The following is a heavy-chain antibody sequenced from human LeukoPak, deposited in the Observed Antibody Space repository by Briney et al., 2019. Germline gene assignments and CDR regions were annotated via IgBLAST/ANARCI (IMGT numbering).Heavy chain of an antibody. CDR3: ARSVIGSSVFPFDY. Sequence: SETLPLTCTVSGGSIGSYYWTWLRQPAGKGLEWIGHIYTSGSTTYNPSLKRRVTISVDKSKKQFSLKLSSVTAADTAIYYCARSVIGSSVFPFDYWGQGTLVTVSS. CDR2: IYTSGST. J-gene: IGHJ4*02. CDR1: GGSIGSYY. D-gene: IGHD3-10*01. V-gene: IGHV4-4*07.